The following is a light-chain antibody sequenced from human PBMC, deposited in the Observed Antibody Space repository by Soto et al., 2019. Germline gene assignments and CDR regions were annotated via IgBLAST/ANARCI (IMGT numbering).Light chain of an antibody. CDR3: QQYNSYPWT. CDR2: KAS. CDR1: QSISNW. V-gene: IGKV1-5*03. J-gene: IGKJ1*01. Sequence: DIQMTQSPSTLSASVGDRVTITCRASQSISNWLAWYQQKPGKAPKLLIYKASSLESGVPSRFSGSGSGTEFTLTISSLQPDDFATYYCQQYNSYPWTFGQGTNVDIK.